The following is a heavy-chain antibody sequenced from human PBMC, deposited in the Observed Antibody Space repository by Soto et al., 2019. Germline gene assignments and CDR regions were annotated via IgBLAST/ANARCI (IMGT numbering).Heavy chain of an antibody. V-gene: IGHV3-23*01. D-gene: IGHD2-21*02. CDR3: AKDSRGGDCYTRFDY. CDR1: GFTFGTYA. Sequence: GGSLRLSCAASGFTFGTYAMNWVRQAPGKGLEWVSSISVGGGSTYYADSVKGRFTISRDNSKNTLYLQMNGLRAEDTAVYFCAKDSRGGDCYTRFDYWGQGTLVTVSS. CDR2: ISVGGGST. J-gene: IGHJ4*02.